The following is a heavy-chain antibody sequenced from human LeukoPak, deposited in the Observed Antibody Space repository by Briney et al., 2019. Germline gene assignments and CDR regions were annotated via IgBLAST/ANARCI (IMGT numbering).Heavy chain of an antibody. V-gene: IGHV3-7*01. Sequence: GGSLRLSCAASGFTFSTYWMTWVRQAPGKGLEWIANIKPDGSEKYYVDSVKGRFTVSRDNAKNSLYLQLNSLRAEDTAMYYCARDDYGDYFFDFWGQGTLVTVSS. J-gene: IGHJ4*02. CDR3: ARDDYGDYFFDF. CDR2: IKPDGSEK. CDR1: GFTFSTYW. D-gene: IGHD4-17*01.